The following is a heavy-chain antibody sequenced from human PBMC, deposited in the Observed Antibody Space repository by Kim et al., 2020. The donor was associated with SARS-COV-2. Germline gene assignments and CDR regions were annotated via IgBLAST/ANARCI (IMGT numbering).Heavy chain of an antibody. D-gene: IGHD3-16*01. CDR2: IYSAGNT. V-gene: IGHV3-66*02. J-gene: IGHJ4*02. CDR1: ALSVGSNY. CDR3: ARGGGGVTLDY. Sequence: GGSLRLSCAASALSVGSNYMSWARQAAGKGLEWVSVIYSAGNTYYADSVKGRFTISRDNSKNTLFLQMNTLKPEDTAVYYCARGGGGVTLDYWGQGTLVTVSS.